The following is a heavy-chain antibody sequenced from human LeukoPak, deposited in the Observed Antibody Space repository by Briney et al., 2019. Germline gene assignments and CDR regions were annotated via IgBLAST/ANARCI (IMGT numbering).Heavy chain of an antibody. J-gene: IGHJ2*01. CDR1: GGSISSYY. CDR3: ARDYQTWYFDL. D-gene: IGHD3-16*02. V-gene: IGHV4-59*01. Sequence: PSETLSLTCTVSGGSISSYYWSWIRQPPGKGLEWIAYVSDSGITNYNPSLKSRVTISVDTSKNQFSLKLSSVTAADTAVYFCARDYQTWYFDLWGRGTLVTVSS. CDR2: VSDSGIT.